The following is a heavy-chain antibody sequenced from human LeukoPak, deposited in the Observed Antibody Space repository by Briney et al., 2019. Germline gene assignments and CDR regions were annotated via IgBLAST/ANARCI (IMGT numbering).Heavy chain of an antibody. CDR1: GFTFGDYA. CDR2: ISGSGATT. D-gene: IGHD5-12*01. CDR3: ATASVRGYGEFEY. J-gene: IGHJ4*02. V-gene: IGHV3-23*01. Sequence: QAGGSLRLSCTASGFTFGDYAMSWVRQAPGKGLEWVSTISGSGATTYYADSVKGRFTLSRDNSENTVYLQMNSLRAGDTAVYYCATASVRGYGEFEYWGQGTLVTVSS.